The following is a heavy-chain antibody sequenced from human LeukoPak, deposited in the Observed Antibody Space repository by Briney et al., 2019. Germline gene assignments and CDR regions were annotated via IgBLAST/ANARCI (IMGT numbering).Heavy chain of an antibody. CDR2: IYYSGST. CDR1: GGSISSGDYY. Sequence: SQTLSLTCTVSGGSISSGDYYWSWIRQPPGKGLEWIGYIYYSGSTYYNPSLKSRVTISVDTSKNQFSLKLSSVTAADTAVYYCAREYYYDSSGYYFDYWGQGTQVTVSS. D-gene: IGHD3-22*01. J-gene: IGHJ4*02. V-gene: IGHV4-30-4*08. CDR3: AREYYYDSSGYYFDY.